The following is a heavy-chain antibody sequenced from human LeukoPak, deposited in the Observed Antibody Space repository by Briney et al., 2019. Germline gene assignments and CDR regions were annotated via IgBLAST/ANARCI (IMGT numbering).Heavy chain of an antibody. CDR1: GFTFSSYW. CDR2: IKQDGSEK. V-gene: IGHV3-7*01. Sequence: PGGSLRLSCAASGFTFSSYWMSWVRQAPGKGLEWVANIKQDGSEKYYVDSVKGRFTISRDNAKNSLYLQMNSLRAEDTAVYYCASTYDFWSGPFDYWGQGTLVTVSS. J-gene: IGHJ4*02. D-gene: IGHD3-3*01. CDR3: ASTYDFWSGPFDY.